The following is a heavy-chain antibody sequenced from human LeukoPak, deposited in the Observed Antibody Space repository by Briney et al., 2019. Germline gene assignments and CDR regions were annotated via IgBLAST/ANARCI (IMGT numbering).Heavy chain of an antibody. J-gene: IGHJ4*02. CDR2: IHPEGNEK. CDR3: ARGDAFSGDH. CDR1: GFTFSSYW. V-gene: IGHV3-7*04. Sequence: GGSLRLSCGASGFTFSSYWMHWVRQAPGRGLEWGANIHPEGNEKYHVESVKGRFTISRDNTKNLLFLQMNGLRVEDTAVYYCARGDAFSGDHWGQGTLVTVSS.